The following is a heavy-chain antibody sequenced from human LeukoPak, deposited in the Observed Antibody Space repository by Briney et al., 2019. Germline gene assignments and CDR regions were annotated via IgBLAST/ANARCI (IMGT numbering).Heavy chain of an antibody. J-gene: IGHJ4*02. CDR1: GGSISSYY. CDR2: IYTSGST. V-gene: IGHV4-4*07. D-gene: IGHD2-21*01. CDR3: ARKRGGARYYYFDY. Sequence: SETLSLTCTVSGGSISSYYWSWIRQPAGKGLEWIGRIYTSGSTNYNPSLKSRVTISVDTSKNQFSLKLSSVTAADTAVYYCARKRGGARYYYFDYWGQGTLVTVSS.